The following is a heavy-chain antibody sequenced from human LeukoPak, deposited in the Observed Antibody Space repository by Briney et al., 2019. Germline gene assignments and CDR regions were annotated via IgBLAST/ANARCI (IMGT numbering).Heavy chain of an antibody. D-gene: IGHD6-13*01. V-gene: IGHV3-7*01. Sequence: GGSLRLSCAASGLTFSSYWMSWVRQAPGKGLEWVANIKQDGSEKYYVDSVKGRFTISRDNAKNSLYLQMNSLRAEDTAVYYCARDRGSSWFNWFDPWGQGTLVTVSS. CDR1: GLTFSSYW. CDR3: ARDRGSSWFNWFDP. CDR2: IKQDGSEK. J-gene: IGHJ5*02.